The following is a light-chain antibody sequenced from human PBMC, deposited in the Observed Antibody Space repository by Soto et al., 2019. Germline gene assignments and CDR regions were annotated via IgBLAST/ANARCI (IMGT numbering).Light chain of an antibody. CDR1: SSNIGSNT. J-gene: IGLJ3*02. Sequence: QSVLTQPPSASGTPGQRVTISCSGSSSNIGSNTVNWYQQLPGTAPKLLIYSNNQRPSGVPDRVSGSKSGTSASLAISGLQSEDEADYYCAAWDDSLNAWVFGGGTKRTVL. CDR2: SNN. CDR3: AAWDDSLNAWV. V-gene: IGLV1-44*01.